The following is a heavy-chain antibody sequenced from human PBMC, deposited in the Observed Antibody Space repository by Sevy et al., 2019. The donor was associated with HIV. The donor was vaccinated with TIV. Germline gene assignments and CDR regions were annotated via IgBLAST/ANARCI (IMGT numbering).Heavy chain of an antibody. CDR1: GGSFSGYY. CDR2: INHSGST. J-gene: IGHJ4*02. Sequence: SETLSLTCAVYGGSFSGYYWSWIRQSPGKGLEWIGEINHSGSTNYNPSLKSRVTISVDTSKNQFSLKLSSVTAADTAVYYCARRQVGATFYYFDYWGQGTLVTVSS. V-gene: IGHV4-34*01. CDR3: ARRQVGATFYYFDY. D-gene: IGHD1-26*01.